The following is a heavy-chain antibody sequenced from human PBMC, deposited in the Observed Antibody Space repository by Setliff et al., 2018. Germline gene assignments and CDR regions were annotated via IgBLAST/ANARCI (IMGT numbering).Heavy chain of an antibody. V-gene: IGHV4-34*01. Sequence: PSETLSLTCAVYGGSFSGYYWSWIRQPPGKGLEWIGSIYHSGSTYYNPSLKSRVTISVDTSKNQFSLKLSSVTAADTAVYYCARSGYYSIDAFDIWGQGTMVTVSS. CDR3: ARSGYYSIDAFDI. CDR1: GGSFSGYY. CDR2: IYHSGST. D-gene: IGHD3-22*01. J-gene: IGHJ3*02.